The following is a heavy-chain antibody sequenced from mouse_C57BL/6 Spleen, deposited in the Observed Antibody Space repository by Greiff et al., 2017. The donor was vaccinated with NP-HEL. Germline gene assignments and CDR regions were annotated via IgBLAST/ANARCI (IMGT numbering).Heavy chain of an antibody. CDR2: IDPEDGET. CDR1: GFNIKDYY. D-gene: IGHD2-4*01. V-gene: IGHV14-2*01. J-gene: IGHJ2*01. Sequence: VQLKESGAELVKPGASVKLSCTASGFNIKDYYMHWVKQRTEQGLEWIGRIDPEDGETKYAPKFQGKATITADTATNTAYLQLSSLTSEDTAVYYCARSSDYDDEYYFDYWGQGTTLTGSS. CDR3: ARSSDYDDEYYFDY.